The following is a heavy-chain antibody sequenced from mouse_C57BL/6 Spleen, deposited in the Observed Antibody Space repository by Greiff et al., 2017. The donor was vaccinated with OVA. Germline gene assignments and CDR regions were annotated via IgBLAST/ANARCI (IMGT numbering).Heavy chain of an antibody. D-gene: IGHD1-1*01. CDR2: INPSSGYP. Sequence: VQLQQSGAELARPGASVKMSCKASGYTFTSYTMHWVKQRPGQGLEWIGYINPSSGYPKYNQKFKDQATLTADKSSSTAYMQLSSLTSEDSAVYYCARKRDYGSSPPFDYWGQGPTLTVSS. V-gene: IGHV1-4*01. CDR3: ARKRDYGSSPPFDY. J-gene: IGHJ2*01. CDR1: GYTFTSYT.